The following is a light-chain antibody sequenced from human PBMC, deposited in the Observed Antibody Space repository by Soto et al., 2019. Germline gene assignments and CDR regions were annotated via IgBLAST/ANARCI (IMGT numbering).Light chain of an antibody. V-gene: IGLV2-8*01. CDR3: CSYAGSNNFI. Sequence: QSALTQPPSASGSPGQSVTISCTGTSSDVGGYNYVSWYLQHPAKAPKLMIYEVTKRSSGVPDPFSSSKSGNTASLTVSGLQAEDEDDYYCCSYAGSNNFIFGGGTKLTVL. CDR1: SSDVGGYNY. J-gene: IGLJ2*01. CDR2: EVT.